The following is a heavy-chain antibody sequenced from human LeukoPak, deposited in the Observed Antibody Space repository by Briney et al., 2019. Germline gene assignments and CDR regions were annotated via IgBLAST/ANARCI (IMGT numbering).Heavy chain of an antibody. J-gene: IGHJ4*02. CDR3: AKALVGGDRYYFDY. D-gene: IGHD2-21*02. CDR2: IWYDGSNK. CDR1: GFTFSSYG. V-gene: IGHV3-33*06. Sequence: TGRSLRLSCAASGFTFSSYGMHWVRQAPGKGLEWVTVIWYDGSNKYYADSVKGRFTISRDNSKNTLYLQMNSLRAEDTAVYYCAKALVGGDRYYFDYWGQGTLVTVSS.